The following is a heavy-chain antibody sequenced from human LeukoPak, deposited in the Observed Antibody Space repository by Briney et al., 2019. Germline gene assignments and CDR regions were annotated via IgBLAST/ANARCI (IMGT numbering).Heavy chain of an antibody. J-gene: IGHJ4*02. D-gene: IGHD3-10*01. CDR3: AKDLEAYYYADIDY. CDR1: GFTFRDSA. CDR2: MSGSGSST. Sequence: GGSLRLSCAASGFTFRDSAMSWVRQAPGKGLEWVSGMSGSGSSTYYADSVKGRFTISRDNSKNMLYLQMNSLRAEDTALYYCAKDLEAYYYADIDYWGQGTLVTVSS. V-gene: IGHV3-23*01.